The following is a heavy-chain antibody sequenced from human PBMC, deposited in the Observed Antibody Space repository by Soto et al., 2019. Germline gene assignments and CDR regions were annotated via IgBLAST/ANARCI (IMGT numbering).Heavy chain of an antibody. V-gene: IGHV4-4*02. CDR2: ISHSGTS. D-gene: IGHD3-9*01. Sequence: QVQLQASGPGLVKPSGTLSLTCAVSGGSISSSHWWTWVRQSPGKGLEYIGEISHSGTSNSNPSLKSRVTRSVDKSKNHFSLTLTSGTAADTAVYYCARVVLTITRGAFDAWGQGTLVSVSS. CDR1: GGSISSSHW. CDR3: ARVVLTITRGAFDA. J-gene: IGHJ3*01.